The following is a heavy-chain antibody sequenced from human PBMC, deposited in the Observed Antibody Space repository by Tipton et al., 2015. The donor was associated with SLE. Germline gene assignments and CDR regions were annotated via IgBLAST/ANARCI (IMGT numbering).Heavy chain of an antibody. J-gene: IGHJ4*02. CDR1: GASISGYF. CDR2: TYYSGTT. Sequence: TLSLTCIVSGASISGYFWSWIRQPPGKGLEWIAYTYYSGTTNYNPSLKSRVSISVDTSKNHFSLNLYSVTAADTAVYYCARDPKYWGQGTLVIVSS. V-gene: IGHV4-59*01. CDR3: ARDPKY.